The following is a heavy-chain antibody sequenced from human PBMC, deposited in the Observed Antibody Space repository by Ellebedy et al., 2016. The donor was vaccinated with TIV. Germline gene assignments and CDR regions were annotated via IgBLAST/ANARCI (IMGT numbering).Heavy chain of an antibody. CDR2: IYPGDSDT. Sequence: GESLKISCKGSGYSFTSYWIGWVRQMPGKGLEWMGIIYPGDSDTRYSPSFQGQVTISADKSISTAYLQWSSLKASDTAMYYCARLVQLVLLSNENWFDPWGQGTLVTVSS. V-gene: IGHV5-51*01. J-gene: IGHJ5*02. CDR1: GYSFTSYW. CDR3: ARLVQLVLLSNENWFDP. D-gene: IGHD6-13*01.